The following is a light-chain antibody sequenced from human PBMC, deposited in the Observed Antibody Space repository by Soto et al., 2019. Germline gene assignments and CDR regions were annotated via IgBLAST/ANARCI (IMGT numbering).Light chain of an antibody. CDR3: SSYTSGNTAVA. CDR1: SSDIGNYNY. J-gene: IGLJ2*01. Sequence: QSALTQPASVSGSPGQSITISCTGSSSDIGNYNYVSWYQQHPGKAPKLMLFEVSHRPSGVSNRVAGSKSGNTASLTISGLQAEEEGDYYCSSYTSGNTAVAFGGGTKLTVL. CDR2: EVS. V-gene: IGLV2-14*01.